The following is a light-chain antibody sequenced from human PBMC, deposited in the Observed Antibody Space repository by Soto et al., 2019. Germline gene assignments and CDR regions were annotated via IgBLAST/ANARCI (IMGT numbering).Light chain of an antibody. Sequence: DIVVTQSPATLSASPGERVTLSCRASQFVSSRLAWYQQRPGQVPRLLIYDTSTMAPGISARFSGRGSGTEFTLTISSLQSEDFPVYGCQEYIQWPPWMFGPGTKVDIK. J-gene: IGKJ1*01. CDR3: QEYIQWPPWM. V-gene: IGKV3-15*01. CDR1: QFVSSR. CDR2: DTS.